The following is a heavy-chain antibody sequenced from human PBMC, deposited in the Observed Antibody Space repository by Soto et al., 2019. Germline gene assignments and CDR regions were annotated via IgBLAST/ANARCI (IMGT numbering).Heavy chain of an antibody. Sequence: ASVKVSCKASGYTFSGYYMHWLRQAPGQGLEGMGWINPNSGGTDYAQKFQGRVTVTRDTPTSTAYMELSRLTSDDTAVYYCARSLTEGSCTIIGCYPRPLYGRDFWGPGPPMTVSS. CDR2: INPNSGGT. J-gene: IGHJ6*02. V-gene: IGHV1-2*02. D-gene: IGHD2-2*01. CDR3: ARSLTEGSCTIIGCYPRPLYGRDF. CDR1: GYTFSGYY.